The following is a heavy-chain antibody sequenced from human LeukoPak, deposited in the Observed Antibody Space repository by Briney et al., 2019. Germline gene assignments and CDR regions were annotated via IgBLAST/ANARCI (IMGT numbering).Heavy chain of an antibody. V-gene: IGHV3-48*01. Sequence: GGSLRLSCAASGFTFSSYSMKWVRQAPGKGREWVSYISSSSSTIYYADSVKGRFTISRDNAKNSLYLQMHSLRAEDTAVYYCARAHVSIFGVISEYYFDYWGQGTLVTVSS. CDR2: ISSSSSTI. D-gene: IGHD3-3*01. CDR1: GFTFSSYS. J-gene: IGHJ4*02. CDR3: ARAHVSIFGVISEYYFDY.